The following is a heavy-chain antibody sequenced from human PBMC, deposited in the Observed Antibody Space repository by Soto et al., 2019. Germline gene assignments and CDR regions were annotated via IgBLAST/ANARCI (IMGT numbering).Heavy chain of an antibody. CDR1: GFTFSSYG. CDR2: IWYDGSNK. D-gene: IGHD5-12*01. Sequence: QVQLVESGGGVVQPGRSLRLSCAASGFTFSSYGMHWVRQAPGKGLEWVAVIWYDGSNKYYADSVKGRFTISRDNSKNTLYLQMNSLRAEDTAVYYCAREVGSGYVMGWYFDLWGRGTLVTVSS. J-gene: IGHJ2*01. CDR3: AREVGSGYVMGWYFDL. V-gene: IGHV3-33*01.